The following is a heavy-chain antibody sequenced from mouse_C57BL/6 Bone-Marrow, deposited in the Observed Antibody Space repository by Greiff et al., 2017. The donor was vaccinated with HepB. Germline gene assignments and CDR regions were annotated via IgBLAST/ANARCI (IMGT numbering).Heavy chain of an antibody. J-gene: IGHJ1*03. CDR2: IDPSDSYT. CDR1: GYTFTSYW. CDR3: ARSPDYYGSSYWYFDV. V-gene: IGHV1-59*01. D-gene: IGHD1-1*01. Sequence: VQLQQPGAELVRPGTSVKLSCKASGYTFTSYWMHWVKQRPGQGLEWIGVIDPSDSYTNYNQKFKGKATLTVDTSSSTAYMQLSRLTSEDSAVYYCARSPDYYGSSYWYFDVWGTGTTVTVSA.